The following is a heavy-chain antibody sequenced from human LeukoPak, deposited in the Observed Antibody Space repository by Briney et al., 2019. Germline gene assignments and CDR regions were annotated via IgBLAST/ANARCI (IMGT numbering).Heavy chain of an antibody. CDR2: FDPEDGKT. Sequence: GASVKVSCKVSGYTLAELSMHWVRQAPGKGPEWMGGFDPEDGKTIYAQKFQGRVTMTEDTSTDTAYMELSSLKSEDTAVYYCASTPPVLAAIGPTYYYMDVWGKGTTVTVSS. CDR1: GYTLAELS. J-gene: IGHJ6*03. CDR3: ASTPPVLAAIGPTYYYMDV. D-gene: IGHD2-2*01. V-gene: IGHV1-24*01.